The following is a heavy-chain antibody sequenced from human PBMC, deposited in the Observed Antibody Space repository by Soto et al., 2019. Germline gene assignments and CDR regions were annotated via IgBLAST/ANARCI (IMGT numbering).Heavy chain of an antibody. D-gene: IGHD6-19*01. J-gene: IGHJ4*02. Sequence: EVQLVESGGGLVQPGGSLRLSCAVSGFNFNSYSMNWVRQAPGRGLEWVSYISSGGSNIYYADSLKGRFTISGDNAKNSLYLQMNSLRDEDTAVYYCARSFGSDGWPLYFDYWGQGTLVTVSS. CDR1: GFNFNSYS. CDR3: ARSFGSDGWPLYFDY. V-gene: IGHV3-48*02. CDR2: ISSGGSNI.